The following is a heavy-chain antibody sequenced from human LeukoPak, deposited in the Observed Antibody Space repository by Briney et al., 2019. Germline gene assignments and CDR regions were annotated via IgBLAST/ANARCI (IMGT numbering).Heavy chain of an antibody. CDR3: ARDFGTTGWHTFDY. CDR1: GDSVSSKNGA. CDR2: TYYRSKWYN. V-gene: IGHV6-1*01. D-gene: IGHD6-19*01. J-gene: IGHJ4*02. Sequence: SQNLSLNCAVSGDSVSSKNGAWNWIRQSPSRGLEWLGRTYYRSKWYNDYAESMEGRMTISQDTSKNQYSLHLNSVTPDDTAVYYCARDFGTTGWHTFDYWGQGTLVTVSS.